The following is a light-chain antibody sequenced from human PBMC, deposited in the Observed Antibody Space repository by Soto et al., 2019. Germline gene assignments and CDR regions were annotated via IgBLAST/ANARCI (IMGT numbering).Light chain of an antibody. V-gene: IGLV2-14*01. J-gene: IGLJ1*01. CDR3: RSYTSSSTPLV. CDR2: DVS. CDR1: SSDVGGYNY. Sequence: QSALTQPASVSGSPGQSITISCTGTSSDVGGYNYVSWYQQHPGKAPKLMIYDVSNRPPGVSNRFSGSKSGNTASLTISGLQAEDEADYYCRSYTSSSTPLVFGTGTQLTVL.